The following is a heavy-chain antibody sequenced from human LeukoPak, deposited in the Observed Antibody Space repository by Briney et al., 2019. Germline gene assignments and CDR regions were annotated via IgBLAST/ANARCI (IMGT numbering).Heavy chain of an antibody. V-gene: IGHV4-38-2*02. CDR2: MYHSGST. CDR1: GYSISSGYY. D-gene: IGHD5-18*01. J-gene: IGHJ4*02. Sequence: SETLSLTCTVSGYSISSGYYWGWIRQPPGKGLEWIGSMYHSGSTYDNPSLQSRVTISVDTSKNQFSLKLSSVTAADTAVYYCARVQGWAAMGPFDYWGLGTPVTVSS. CDR3: ARVQGWAAMGPFDY.